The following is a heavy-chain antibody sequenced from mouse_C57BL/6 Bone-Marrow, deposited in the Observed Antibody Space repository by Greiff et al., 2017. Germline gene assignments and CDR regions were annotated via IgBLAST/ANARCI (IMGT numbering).Heavy chain of an antibody. J-gene: IGHJ4*01. CDR1: GYSFTGYF. D-gene: IGHD1-1*01. CDR2: INPYNGDT. Sequence: VTLKVSGPELVKPGASVKISCKASGYSFTGYFMNWVMQSPGQSLEWIGRINPYNGDTFYNQKFKGKATLTVDKSSSTAYMELRSLTSQDSAVYDCAREGDYYGSSPYAMDYWGQGTSVTVSS. V-gene: IGHV1-20*01. CDR3: AREGDYYGSSPYAMDY.